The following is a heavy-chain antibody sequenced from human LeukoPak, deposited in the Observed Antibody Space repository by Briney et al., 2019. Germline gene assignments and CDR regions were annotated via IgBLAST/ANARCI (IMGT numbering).Heavy chain of an antibody. Sequence: PGGSLRLSCAASGFTFSSYGMHWVRQAPGKGLEWVAFIRYDGSNKYYADSVKGRFTISRDNSKNTLYLQMNSLRAEDTAVYYCAKDGDRGVEYYYYMDVWGKGTTVTISS. CDR1: GFTFSSYG. J-gene: IGHJ6*03. CDR2: IRYDGSNK. CDR3: AKDGDRGVEYYYYMDV. D-gene: IGHD3-10*01. V-gene: IGHV3-30*02.